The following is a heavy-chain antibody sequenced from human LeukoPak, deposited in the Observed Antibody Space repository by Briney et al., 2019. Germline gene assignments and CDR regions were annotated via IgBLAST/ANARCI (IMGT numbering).Heavy chain of an antibody. CDR3: ASNWSDFDY. Sequence: PSKTLSLTCTVSGYSITTGHYWGWIRQPPGRGLEWIGSIYHGETTYYNPSLKTRLTISLDTSKNQFSLKLSSVTAADTAVYYCASNWSDFDYWGQGILVTVSS. CDR2: IYHGETT. V-gene: IGHV4-38-2*02. CDR1: GYSITTGHY. D-gene: IGHD1-1*01. J-gene: IGHJ4*02.